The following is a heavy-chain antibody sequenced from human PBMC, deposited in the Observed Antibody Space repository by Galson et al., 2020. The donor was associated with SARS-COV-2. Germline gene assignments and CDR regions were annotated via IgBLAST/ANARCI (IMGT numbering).Heavy chain of an antibody. J-gene: IGHJ6*02. Sequence: GESLKISCAASGFTFSSYSMNWFRQAPGKGLEWVSSISSSSSYIYYADSVKGRFTISRDNAKNSLYLQMNSLRAEDTAVYYCAPGESGYYSDYYYGMDVWGQGTTVTVSS. D-gene: IGHD3-22*01. CDR1: GFTFSSYS. V-gene: IGHV3-21*01. CDR3: APGESGYYSDYYYGMDV. CDR2: ISSSSSYI.